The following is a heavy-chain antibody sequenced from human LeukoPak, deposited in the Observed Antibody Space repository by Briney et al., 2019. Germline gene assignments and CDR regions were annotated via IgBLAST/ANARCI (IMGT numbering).Heavy chain of an antibody. CDR2: INAGNGKI. Sequence: ASVKVSRKASGYTFTDYAVQWVRQAPGQRLEWMGWINAGNGKIKYSQKFQDRVTITRDTSATTAYLDLSSLKSEDTAVYYRARARWTSTVTTYYLDYWGQGTLVTASS. J-gene: IGHJ4*02. CDR3: ARARWTSTVTTYYLDY. D-gene: IGHD4-17*01. V-gene: IGHV1-3*01. CDR1: GYTFTDYA.